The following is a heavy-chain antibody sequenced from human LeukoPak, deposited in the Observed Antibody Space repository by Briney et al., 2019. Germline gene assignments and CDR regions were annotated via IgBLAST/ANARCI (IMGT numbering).Heavy chain of an antibody. J-gene: IGHJ4*02. D-gene: IGHD2-21*02. CDR1: GFTFSSYA. V-gene: IGHV3-53*01. CDR3: ASGYCGGDCYSLDY. CDR2: IYSGGST. Sequence: GGSLRLSCAASGFTFSSYAMHWVRQAPGKGLEWVSVIYSGGSTYYADSVKGRFTISRDNSKNTLYLQMNSLRAEDTAVYYCASGYCGGDCYSLDYWGQGTLVTVSS.